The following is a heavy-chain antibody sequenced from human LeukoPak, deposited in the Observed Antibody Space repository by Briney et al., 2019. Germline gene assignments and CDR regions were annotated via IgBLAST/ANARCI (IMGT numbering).Heavy chain of an antibody. CDR1: GGTFSSYA. D-gene: IGHD1-26*01. CDR2: IIPILGIA. J-gene: IGHJ6*02. V-gene: IGHV1-69*04. CDR3: ARDQKVGATPYFGMDV. Sequence: SVKVSCKASGGTFSSYAISWVRQAPGQGLEWMGRIIPILGIANYAQKFQGRVTIIADKFTSTAYMELSSLRSEDTAMYYCARDQKVGATPYFGMDVWGQGTTVTVSS.